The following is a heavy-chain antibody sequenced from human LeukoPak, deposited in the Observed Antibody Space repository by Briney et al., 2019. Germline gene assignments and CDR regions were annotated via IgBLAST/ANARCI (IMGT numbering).Heavy chain of an antibody. J-gene: IGHJ4*02. Sequence: GGSLRLSCAASGFTFSNFWMNWVRQAPGKGLEWVANIKPDGSEKLYADSVRGRFTISRDNAKSSMYLQMNSLRVEDTAVYYCTGGFARDYWGQGTLVSVSS. CDR2: IKPDGSEK. V-gene: IGHV3-7*04. CDR1: GFTFSNFW. D-gene: IGHD3-3*01. CDR3: TGGFARDY.